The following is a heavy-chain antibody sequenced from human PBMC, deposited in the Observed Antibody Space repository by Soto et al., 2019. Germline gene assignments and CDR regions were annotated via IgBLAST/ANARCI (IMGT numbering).Heavy chain of an antibody. D-gene: IGHD2-15*01. J-gene: IGHJ5*02. V-gene: IGHV4-34*01. Sequence: SETLSLTCAVYGGSFSGYYWSWIRQPPVKGLEWIGEINHSGSTNYNPSLKSRVTISVDTSKNQFSLKLSSVTAADTAVYYCARAHPDIVVVVAATRWFDPWGQGTLVTVSS. CDR2: INHSGST. CDR1: GGSFSGYY. CDR3: ARAHPDIVVVVAATRWFDP.